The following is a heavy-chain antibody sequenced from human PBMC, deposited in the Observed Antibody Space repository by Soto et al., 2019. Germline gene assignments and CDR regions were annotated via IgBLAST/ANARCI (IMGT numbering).Heavy chain of an antibody. CDR2: IIPIFGTA. D-gene: IGHD2-15*01. V-gene: IGHV1-69*13. CDR1: GGTFSSYA. Sequence: SVKVSCKASGGTFSSYAISWVRQAPGQGLEWMGGIIPIFGTANYAQKFQGRVTITADESTSTAYMELSSLRSEDTAVYYCAKGDYCSGGSCKLYYYYGMDVWGQGTTVTVSS. J-gene: IGHJ6*02. CDR3: AKGDYCSGGSCKLYYYYGMDV.